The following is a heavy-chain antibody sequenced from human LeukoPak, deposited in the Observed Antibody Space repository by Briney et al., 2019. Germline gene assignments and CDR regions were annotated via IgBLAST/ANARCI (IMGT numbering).Heavy chain of an antibody. J-gene: IGHJ4*02. D-gene: IGHD2-15*01. V-gene: IGHV3-21*01. CDR3: ARAGYCSGGSCWDY. CDR2: ICSSSSYI. CDR1: GFTFSSYS. Sequence: GGSLRLSCAASGFTFSSYSMNWVRQAPGKGLEWVSSICSSSSYIYYADSVKGRFTISRDNAKNSLYLQMNSLRAEDTAVYYCARAGYCSGGSCWDYWGQGTLVTVSS.